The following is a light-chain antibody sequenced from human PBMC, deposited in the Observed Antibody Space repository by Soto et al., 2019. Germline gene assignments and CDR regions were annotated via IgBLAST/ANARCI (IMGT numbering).Light chain of an antibody. J-gene: IGKJ1*01. CDR1: QSVGNNY. CDR2: GAS. Sequence: EVVVPQSPANRSLWPGEGGNLAGRASQSVGNNYLAWYQQKPGQAPRLLIYGASNRATGIPDRFSGSGSGTDFTLTTSRLEPEDFAVYYCQQYGSSGTFGQGTKVDIK. V-gene: IGKV3-20*01. CDR3: QQYGSSGT.